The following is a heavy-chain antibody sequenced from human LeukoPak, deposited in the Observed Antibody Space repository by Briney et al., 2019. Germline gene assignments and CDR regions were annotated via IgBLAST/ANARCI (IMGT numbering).Heavy chain of an antibody. J-gene: IGHJ3*02. CDR3: AKDSRSGWSVNAFDI. CDR2: ISGSGGST. V-gene: IGHV3-23*01. CDR1: GFTFSSYA. Sequence: GGSLRLSCAASGFTFSSYAMSWVRQAPGKGLEWVSAISGSGGSTYYAYSVKGRFTISRDNSKNTLYLQMNSLRAEDTAVYYCAKDSRSGWSVNAFDIWGQGTMVTVSS. D-gene: IGHD6-19*01.